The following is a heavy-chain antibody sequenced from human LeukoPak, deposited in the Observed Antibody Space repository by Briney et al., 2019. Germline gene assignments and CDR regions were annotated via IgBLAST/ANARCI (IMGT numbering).Heavy chain of an antibody. Sequence: ETLSLTCAVSGDSISSDNWWSWVRQPPGKGLEWVSSISSSSSYIYYADSVKGRFTISRDNAKNSLYLQMNSLRAEDTAVYYCARARYFDWLAPDFDAFDIWGQGTMVTVSS. CDR3: ARARYFDWLAPDFDAFDI. J-gene: IGHJ3*02. CDR2: ISSSSSYI. V-gene: IGHV3-21*01. CDR1: GDSISSDN. D-gene: IGHD3-9*01.